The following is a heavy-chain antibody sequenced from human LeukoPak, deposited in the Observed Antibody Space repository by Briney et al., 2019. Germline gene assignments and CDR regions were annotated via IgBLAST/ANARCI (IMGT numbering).Heavy chain of an antibody. V-gene: IGHV4-38-2*02. CDR3: ARVTDSSGWYFDY. D-gene: IGHD6-19*01. Sequence: SETLSLTCTVSGYSISSGYYWGWIRQPPGKGLEWIGSIYHSGSTYYNPSLKSRVTISVDTSKNQFSLKLSSVTAADTALYYCARVTDSSGWYFDYWGQGTLVTVSS. J-gene: IGHJ4*02. CDR1: GYSISSGYY. CDR2: IYHSGST.